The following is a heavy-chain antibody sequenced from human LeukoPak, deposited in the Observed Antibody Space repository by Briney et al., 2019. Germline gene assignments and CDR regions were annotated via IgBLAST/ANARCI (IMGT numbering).Heavy chain of an antibody. Sequence: GGSLRLSCAASGFTFHDYAMHWVRQAPGKGLEWVSGITWNSGTIGYADSVKGRFTISRDNAKNSLYLQMNSLRAEDTALYYCARGYYAASVRFDYWGRGTLVTVSS. CDR1: GFTFHDYA. D-gene: IGHD3-10*01. V-gene: IGHV3-9*01. J-gene: IGHJ4*02. CDR2: ITWNSGTI. CDR3: ARGYYAASVRFDY.